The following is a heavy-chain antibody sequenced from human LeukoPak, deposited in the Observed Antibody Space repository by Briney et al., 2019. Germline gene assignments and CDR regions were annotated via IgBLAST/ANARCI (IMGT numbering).Heavy chain of an antibody. CDR3: ARAPSDPYYYDSSGSGLDP. CDR1: GFTFSSYG. J-gene: IGHJ5*02. CDR2: IWYDGSNK. Sequence: GGSLRLSCAASGFTFSSYGMHWVRQAPGKGLEWVAVIWYDGSNKYYADSVKGRFTISRDNSKNTLYLQMNSLRAEDTAVYYCARAPSDPYYYDSSGSGLDPWGQGTLVTVSS. D-gene: IGHD3-22*01. V-gene: IGHV3-33*01.